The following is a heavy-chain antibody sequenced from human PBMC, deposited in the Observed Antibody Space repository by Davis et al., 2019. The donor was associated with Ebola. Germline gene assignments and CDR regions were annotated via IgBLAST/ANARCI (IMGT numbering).Heavy chain of an antibody. D-gene: IGHD5-12*01. CDR3: ARDVASYAGGVDY. CDR1: GFTVSSNY. V-gene: IGHV3-33*08. J-gene: IGHJ4*02. Sequence: GGSLRLSCAASGFTVSSNYMSWVRQAPGKGLEWVAVIWYDGSNKYYADSVKGRFTISRDNSKNTLYLQMNSLRAEDTAVYYCARDVASYAGGVDYWGQGTLVTVSS. CDR2: IWYDGSNK.